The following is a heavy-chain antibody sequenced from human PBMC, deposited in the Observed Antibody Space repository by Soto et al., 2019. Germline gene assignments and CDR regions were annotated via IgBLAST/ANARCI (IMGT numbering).Heavy chain of an antibody. J-gene: IGHJ4*02. CDR3: AKGYYYDSSGYYSLFDY. D-gene: IGHD3-22*01. V-gene: IGHV3-23*01. Sequence: PWGSLTLSCTASGFTFSSYAMSWVRQAPGKGLEWVSAISGSGGSTYYADSVKGRFTISRDNSKNTLYLQMNSLRAEDTAVYYCAKGYYYDSSGYYSLFDYWGQGTLVTVS. CDR2: ISGSGGST. CDR1: GFTFSSYA.